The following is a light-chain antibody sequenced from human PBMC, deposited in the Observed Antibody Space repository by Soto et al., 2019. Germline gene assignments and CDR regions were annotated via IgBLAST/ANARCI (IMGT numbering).Light chain of an antibody. J-gene: IGKJ3*01. CDR2: AAS. V-gene: IGKV1-27*01. CDR1: QGISNN. CDR3: QKYNNVPFT. Sequence: DIQMTQSPSSLSASVGDRVTITCRASQGISNNLAWYQQKPGKVPKLLIYAASTLQLGVPSRFSGSGSGTDFTLTISSLQPEDVATYFCQKYNNVPFTFGPGTKVDIK.